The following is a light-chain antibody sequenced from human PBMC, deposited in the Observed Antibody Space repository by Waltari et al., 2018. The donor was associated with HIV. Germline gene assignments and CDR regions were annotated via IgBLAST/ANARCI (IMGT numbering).Light chain of an antibody. CDR1: DSHLGKHY. J-gene: IGLJ2*01. CDR3: ATWDSTLSLEV. Sequence: QSALPQPPSVSAAPGQPITISCYGIDSHLGKHYVSCYYHLPTTSPKLLIYATTNRPSSLSARFSGSKSATSATLGITGLQTGDEGDYFCATWDSTLSLEVFGGGTRLTVL. CDR2: ATT. V-gene: IGLV1-51*02.